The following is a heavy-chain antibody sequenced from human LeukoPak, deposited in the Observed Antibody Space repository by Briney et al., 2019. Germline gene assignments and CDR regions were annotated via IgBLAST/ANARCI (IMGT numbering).Heavy chain of an antibody. CDR1: GGSISSYY. D-gene: IGHD3-22*01. V-gene: IGHV4-59*01. Sequence: KPSETLSLTCTVSGGSISSYYWSWIRPPPGKGLEWIGYIYYSGSTNYNPSLKSRVTISVDTSKNQFSLKLSSVTAADTAVYYCASRNYLTMSDAFDIWGQGTMVTVSS. CDR3: ASRNYLTMSDAFDI. J-gene: IGHJ3*02. CDR2: IYYSGST.